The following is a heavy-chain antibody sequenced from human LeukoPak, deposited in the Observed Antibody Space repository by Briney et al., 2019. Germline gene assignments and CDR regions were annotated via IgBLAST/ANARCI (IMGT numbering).Heavy chain of an antibody. D-gene: IGHD2-15*01. CDR3: AREKLPTGVVVAATSYYYYGMDV. V-gene: IGHV1-46*01. Sequence: ASVKVSCKASGYIFTSFYMHWVRQAPGQGLEWMGIINPSGGNTGYAQKFQGRVTMTRDTSTSTVYMELSSLRSEDTAVYYCAREKLPTGVVVAATSYYYYGMDVWGQGTTVTVSS. CDR2: INPSGGNT. CDR1: GYIFTSFY. J-gene: IGHJ6*02.